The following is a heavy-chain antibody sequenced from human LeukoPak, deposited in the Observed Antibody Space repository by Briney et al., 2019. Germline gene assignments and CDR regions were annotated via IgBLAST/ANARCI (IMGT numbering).Heavy chain of an antibody. CDR2: IYSSGNT. J-gene: IGHJ4*02. D-gene: IGHD4-17*01. Sequence: SETLSLTCTVSGASMSSYYWTWFRQPPGKGLEWIGYIYSSGNTNSNPSLKSRVTISVDTSKNQFSLNLNSVTAADTAVYYCARGGEAGLADWGQGTLVTVSS. CDR1: GASMSSYY. V-gene: IGHV4-59*01. CDR3: ARGGEAGLAD.